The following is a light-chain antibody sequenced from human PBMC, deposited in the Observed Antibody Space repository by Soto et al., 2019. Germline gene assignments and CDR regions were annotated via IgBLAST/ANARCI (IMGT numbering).Light chain of an antibody. CDR2: EVS. CDR3: SSYTSSSTPYV. Sequence: QSVLTQPSSVSGSPGQSITISCTGTSSDVGGYNYVSWYQQHPGKAAKLMIYEVSNRPSGVSNRFSGCKSGNTASLTIYALQAEDEADYYCSSYTSSSTPYVFGTGTKVTVL. J-gene: IGLJ1*01. CDR1: SSDVGGYNY. V-gene: IGLV2-14*01.